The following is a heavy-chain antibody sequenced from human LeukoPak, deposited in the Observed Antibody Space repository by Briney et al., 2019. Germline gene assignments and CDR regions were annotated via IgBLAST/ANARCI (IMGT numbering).Heavy chain of an antibody. CDR1: GDSISSNC. J-gene: IGHJ6*02. V-gene: IGHV4-4*07. Sequence: SETLSLTCTVSGDSISSNCWSWIRQPAGKGLEWIGRVYGSGSTNYNPSLKSRVAMSIDSSKNQFSLKLSSVTAADTAVYYCARDLRPPPPYYYNNGMDVWGQGTTVTVSS. CDR2: VYGSGST. CDR3: ARDLRPPPPYYYNNGMDV.